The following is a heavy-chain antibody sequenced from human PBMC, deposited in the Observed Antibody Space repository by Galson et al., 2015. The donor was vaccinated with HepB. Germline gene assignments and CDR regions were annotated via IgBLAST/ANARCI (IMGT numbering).Heavy chain of an antibody. CDR1: GFTFSSYT. CDR2: ISGSGVRT. J-gene: IGHJ3*02. D-gene: IGHD1-14*01. V-gene: IGHV3-23*01. CDR3: TRSGTSSRGAFDI. Sequence: SLRLSCAASGFTFSSYTMSWVRQAPGKGLEWVSAISGSGVRTYYADSMKGRFTISRDNAKNSLYLQMNSLRAEDTAKYYCTRSGTSSRGAFDIWGQGTIVTVSS.